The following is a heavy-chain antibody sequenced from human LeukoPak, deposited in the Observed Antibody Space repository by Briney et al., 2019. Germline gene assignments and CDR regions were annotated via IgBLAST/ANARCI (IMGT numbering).Heavy chain of an antibody. CDR1: GGSISSGDYY. CDR2: ICYSGST. Sequence: SETLSLTCTVSGGSISSGDYYWGWIRQPPGKGLEWIATICYSGSTYYTPSLKSRVTISVDTSKTQFSLKLSSVTAADTAVYYCARKDAGYDRGFDYWGQGTLVTVSS. D-gene: IGHD5-12*01. V-gene: IGHV4-39*01. J-gene: IGHJ4*02. CDR3: ARKDAGYDRGFDY.